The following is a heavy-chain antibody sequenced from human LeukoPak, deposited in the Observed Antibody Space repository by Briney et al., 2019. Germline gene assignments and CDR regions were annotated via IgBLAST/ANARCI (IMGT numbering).Heavy chain of an antibody. V-gene: IGHV4-4*02. D-gene: IGHD4-17*01. CDR1: GGSISSSNW. CDR2: IYHTGST. J-gene: IGHJ1*01. CDR3: ARGDGDYSAEYFQH. Sequence: SGTLSLTCAVSGGSISSSNWWIWVRQPPGKGLEWIGEIYHTGSTNYNPSLKSRVTISVDKSKNQFSLKLSSVTAADTAVYYCARGDGDYSAEYFQHWGQGTLVTVSS.